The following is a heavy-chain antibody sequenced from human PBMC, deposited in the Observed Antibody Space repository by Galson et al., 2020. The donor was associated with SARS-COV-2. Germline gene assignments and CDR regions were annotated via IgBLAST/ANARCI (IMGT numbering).Heavy chain of an antibody. CDR1: GGSFSGYY. Sequence: SETLSLTCAVYGGSFSGYYWSWIRQPPGKGLEWIGEINSSGSTNYNPSLKSRVTISVDTSKNHFSLKLSSVTAADTAVYYCAKSASHIRMVRGAGVDIWGQGTVLTVSS. V-gene: IGHV4-34*01. CDR3: AKSASHIRMVRGAGVDI. J-gene: IGHJ3*02. CDR2: INSSGST. D-gene: IGHD3-10*01.